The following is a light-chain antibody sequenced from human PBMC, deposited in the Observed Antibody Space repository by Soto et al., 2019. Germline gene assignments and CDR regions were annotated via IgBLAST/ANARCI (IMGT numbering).Light chain of an antibody. CDR1: QSVSSY. J-gene: IGKJ4*01. CDR2: DAS. Sequence: EIVLTQSPANLSLSPGERATLSCRASQSVSSYLAWYQQKPGQAPRLLIYDASNRATGIPARFSGSGSGTDFTLTISSLEPEDFAVYYCHQRSNWPLTFGGGTKLEIK. CDR3: HQRSNWPLT. V-gene: IGKV3-11*01.